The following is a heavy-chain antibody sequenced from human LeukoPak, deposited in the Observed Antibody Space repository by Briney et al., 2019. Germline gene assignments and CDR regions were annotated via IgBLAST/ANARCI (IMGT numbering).Heavy chain of an antibody. Sequence: SVKVSCKASGGTFSSYTISWVRQAPGQGLEWMGRIIPTLGIANYAQKFQGRVTITADKPTSTAYMELSSLRSEDTAVYYCARDPVYCSSTSCREYFQHWGQGTLVTVSS. V-gene: IGHV1-69*04. D-gene: IGHD2-2*01. CDR1: GGTFSSYT. CDR2: IIPTLGIA. CDR3: ARDPVYCSSTSCREYFQH. J-gene: IGHJ1*01.